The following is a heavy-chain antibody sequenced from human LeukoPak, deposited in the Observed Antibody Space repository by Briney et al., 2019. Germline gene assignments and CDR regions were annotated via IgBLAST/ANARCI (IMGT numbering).Heavy chain of an antibody. CDR1: GFTFNSCG. V-gene: IGHV3-30*02. J-gene: IGHJ4*02. D-gene: IGHD3-22*01. Sequence: GVSLRLSCAASGFTFNSCGLHWVPQAPGKGREWVAVIGDDGRNKWYGDSVKGRFTISRDNSKNTVYLQMNSLRAEDTAVYYCVKDRHGHYTFDYWVQGTLVTVSS. CDR3: VKDRHGHYTFDY. CDR2: IGDDGRNK.